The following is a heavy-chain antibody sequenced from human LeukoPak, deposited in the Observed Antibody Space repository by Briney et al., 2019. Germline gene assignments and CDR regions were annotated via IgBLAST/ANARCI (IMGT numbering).Heavy chain of an antibody. V-gene: IGHV3-7*05. D-gene: IGHD3-22*01. CDR2: INQDGSQK. Sequence: PGGSLRLSCAASGFTFSRHWMSWVRQAPGKGLEWVATINQDGSQKYYVNSVRGRFTISRDNAKNSLYLQMNSLRAEDTAVYYCARDDRDSSGYPAPDYWGQGTLVTVSS. J-gene: IGHJ4*02. CDR3: ARDDRDSSGYPAPDY. CDR1: GFTFSRHW.